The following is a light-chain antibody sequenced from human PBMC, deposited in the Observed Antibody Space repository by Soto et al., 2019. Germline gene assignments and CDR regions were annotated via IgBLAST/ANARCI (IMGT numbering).Light chain of an antibody. CDR1: HGISSW. J-gene: IGKJ5*01. Sequence: DIKMTQSPSSLSASVGDRVTITCRASHGISSWLSWYQQKPWKAPKLLIYAASRLQSGVPSWFSGSGSGTDFTFTISSLQPEDIATYYCQHYHNLPITFGQGTRLEIK. V-gene: IGKV1-12*01. CDR2: AAS. CDR3: QHYHNLPIT.